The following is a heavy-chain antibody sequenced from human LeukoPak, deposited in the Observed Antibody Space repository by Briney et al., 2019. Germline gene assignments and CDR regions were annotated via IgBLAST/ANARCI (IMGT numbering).Heavy chain of an antibody. CDR3: ARERGNYGMDV. CDR2: IYTSGSP. D-gene: IGHD3-16*01. Sequence: PSETLSLTWSVSDGSISSYYWSWTRQPAGKSLEWIGRIYTSGSPSYNPSLKSRVTMSLDTSKKQFSLKLNSVTAADTAVYYCARERGNYGMDVWGQGTTVTVSS. J-gene: IGHJ6*02. CDR1: DGSISSYY. V-gene: IGHV4-4*07.